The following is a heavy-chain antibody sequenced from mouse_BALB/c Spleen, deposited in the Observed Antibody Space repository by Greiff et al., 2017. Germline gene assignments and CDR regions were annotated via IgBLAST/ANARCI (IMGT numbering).Heavy chain of an antibody. CDR2: IYPGNSDT. CDR3: TREGYDPWFAY. J-gene: IGHJ3*01. CDR1: GYTFTSYW. Sequence: VQLQQSGTVLARPGASVKMSCKASGYTFTSYWMPWVKQRPGQGLEWIGAIYPGNSDTSYNQKFKGKAKLTAVTSTSTAYMELSSLTNEDSAVYYCTREGYDPWFAYWGQGTLVTVSA. V-gene: IGHV1-5*01. D-gene: IGHD2-14*01.